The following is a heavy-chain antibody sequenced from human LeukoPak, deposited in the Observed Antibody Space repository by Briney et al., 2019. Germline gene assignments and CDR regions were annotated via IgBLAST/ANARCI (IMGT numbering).Heavy chain of an antibody. CDR3: AKGRALWFGELYDY. J-gene: IGHJ4*02. D-gene: IGHD3-10*01. V-gene: IGHV3-23*01. CDR2: ISASGGST. CDR1: GFTFSNYA. Sequence: GGSLRLSCVVSGFTFSNYATSWVRQAPGKGLEWVSAISASGGSTYYADSVKGRFTISRDNSKNTLYLQMNSLRAEDTAVYYCAKGRALWFGELYDYWGQGTLVTVSS.